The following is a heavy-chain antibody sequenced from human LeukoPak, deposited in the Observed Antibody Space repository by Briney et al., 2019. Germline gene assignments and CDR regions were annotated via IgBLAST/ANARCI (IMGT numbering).Heavy chain of an antibody. CDR1: GFTFSSYE. V-gene: IGHV3-48*03. CDR3: ATGGGRYFDWLPSYYFDY. D-gene: IGHD3-9*01. CDR2: ISSSGSTI. J-gene: IGHJ4*02. Sequence: QTGGSLRLSCAASGFTFSSYEMNWVSQARGRGRGWDSYISSSGSTIYYAVSVKGRFTISRDNAKNSLYLQMNSLRAEDTAVYYCATGGGRYFDWLPSYYFDYWGQGTLITVSS.